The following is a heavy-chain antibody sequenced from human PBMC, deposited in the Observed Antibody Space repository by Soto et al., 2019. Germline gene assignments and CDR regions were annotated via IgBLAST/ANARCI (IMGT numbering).Heavy chain of an antibody. D-gene: IGHD5-18*01. CDR1: GFTFSSYG. CDR2: IWYDGSNK. CDR3: ARDGQPGYSYDGAFDI. V-gene: IGHV3-33*01. J-gene: IGHJ3*02. Sequence: QVQLVESGGGVVQPGRSLRLSCAASGFTFSSYGMHWVRQAPGKGLEWVAVIWYDGSNKYYADSVKGRFTISRDNSKNTLYLQMNSLRAEDTAVYYCARDGQPGYSYDGAFDIWGQGTMVTVSS.